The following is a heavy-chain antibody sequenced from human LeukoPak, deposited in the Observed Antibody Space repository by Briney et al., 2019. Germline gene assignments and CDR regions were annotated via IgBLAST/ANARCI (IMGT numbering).Heavy chain of an antibody. CDR1: GGTFSSYA. CDR2: IIPIFGTA. CDR3: ARGLLRYFDWSLNY. Sequence: ASVKVSCKASGGTFSSYAISWARQAPGRGLEWMGGIIPIFGTANYAQKFQGRVTITADESTSTAYMELSSLRSEDTAVYYCARGLLRYFDWSLNYWGQGTLVTVSS. D-gene: IGHD3-9*01. J-gene: IGHJ4*02. V-gene: IGHV1-69*01.